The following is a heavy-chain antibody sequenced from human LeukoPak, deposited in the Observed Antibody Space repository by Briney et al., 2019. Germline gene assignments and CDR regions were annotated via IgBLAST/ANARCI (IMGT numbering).Heavy chain of an antibody. CDR2: ISSSGSTI. CDR3: AKDVPYSSGWSYFDY. D-gene: IGHD6-19*01. J-gene: IGHJ4*02. CDR1: GFTFSSYE. Sequence: GGSLRLSCAASGFTFSSYEMNWVRQAPGKGLEWVSYISSSGSTIYYADSVKGRFTISRDNAKNSLYLQMNSLRAEDTAVYYCAKDVPYSSGWSYFDYWGQGTLVTVSS. V-gene: IGHV3-48*03.